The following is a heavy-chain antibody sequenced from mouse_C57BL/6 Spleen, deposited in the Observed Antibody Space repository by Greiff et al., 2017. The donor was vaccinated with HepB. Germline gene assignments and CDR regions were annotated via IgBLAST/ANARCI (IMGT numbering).Heavy chain of an antibody. Sequence: QVQLKQSGPELVKPGASVKISCKASGYSFTSYYIHWVKQRPGQGLEWIGWIYPGSGNTKYNEKFKGKATLTADTSSSTAYMQLSSLTSEDSAVYYCARELTGTRYFDYWGQGTTLTVSS. D-gene: IGHD4-1*01. CDR2: IYPGSGNT. V-gene: IGHV1-66*01. CDR3: ARELTGTRYFDY. CDR1: GYSFTSYY. J-gene: IGHJ2*01.